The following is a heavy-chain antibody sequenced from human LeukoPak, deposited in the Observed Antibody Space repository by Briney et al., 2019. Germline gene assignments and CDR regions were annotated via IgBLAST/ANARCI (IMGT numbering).Heavy chain of an antibody. V-gene: IGHV4-30-4*01. CDR2: IYYSGST. J-gene: IGHJ5*02. CDR3: ARGKGFVVPAIRFDP. Sequence: KPSETLSLTCTVSGGSISSGDYYWSWIRQPPGKGLEWIGYIYYSGSTYYNPSLKSRVTISVDTSKNQFSLKLSSVTAADTAVYYCARGKGFVVPAIRFDPWGQGTLVTVSS. CDR1: GGSISSGDYY. D-gene: IGHD2-2*01.